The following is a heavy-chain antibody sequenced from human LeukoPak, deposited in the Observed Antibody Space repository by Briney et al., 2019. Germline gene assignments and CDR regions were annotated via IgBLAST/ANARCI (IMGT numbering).Heavy chain of an antibody. J-gene: IGHJ4*02. CDR2: IKQDGSDK. D-gene: IGHD3-10*01. Sequence: GGSLRLSCAASGFIFSNYWMSWVRQAPGKGLEWVANIKQDGSDKYYVDSVKGRFTISRDNAKNSLYLQMNSLRAEDTAVYYCATVRGAINFDYWGQGTLVTVSS. CDR3: ATVRGAINFDY. V-gene: IGHV3-7*03. CDR1: GFIFSNYW.